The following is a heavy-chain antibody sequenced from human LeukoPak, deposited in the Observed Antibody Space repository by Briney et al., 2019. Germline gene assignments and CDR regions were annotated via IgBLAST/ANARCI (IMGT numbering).Heavy chain of an antibody. D-gene: IGHD6-6*01. Sequence: ASVKVSCKASGYTFTGYYMHWVRQAPGQGLEWMGWINPNSGGTNYAQKFQGRVTMTRDTSISTAYMELSRLRSDDTAVYYCARDFRLPRPGYYHGMDVWGQGTTVTVSS. V-gene: IGHV1-2*02. CDR2: INPNSGGT. CDR1: GYTFTGYY. CDR3: ARDFRLPRPGYYHGMDV. J-gene: IGHJ6*02.